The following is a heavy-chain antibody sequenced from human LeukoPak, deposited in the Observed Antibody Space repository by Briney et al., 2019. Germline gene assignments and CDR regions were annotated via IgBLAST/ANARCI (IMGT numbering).Heavy chain of an antibody. D-gene: IGHD3-3*01. V-gene: IGHV4-59*01. CDR1: GGSISSYY. CDR3: ARDSGVDFWSGYYYYYMDV. Sequence: SETLSLTCTVSGGSISSYYWSWIRQPPGKGLEWIGYIYYSGSTNYNPSLKSRVTIPVDTSKNQFSLKLSSVTAADTAVYYCARDSGVDFWSGYYYYYMDVWGKGTTVTVSS. J-gene: IGHJ6*03. CDR2: IYYSGST.